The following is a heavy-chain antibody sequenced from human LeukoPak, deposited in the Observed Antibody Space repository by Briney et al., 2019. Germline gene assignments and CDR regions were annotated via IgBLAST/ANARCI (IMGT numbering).Heavy chain of an antibody. CDR2: IIPIFGTA. CDR3: ASPSVPYDFWSGWPFDY. Sequence: ASVKVSCKASGGTFSSYAISCVRQAPGQGLEWMGGIIPIFGTANYAQKFQGRVTITTDESTSTAYMELSSLRSEDTAVYYCASPSVPYDFWSGWPFDYWGQGTLVTVSS. D-gene: IGHD3-3*01. V-gene: IGHV1-69*05. CDR1: GGTFSSYA. J-gene: IGHJ4*02.